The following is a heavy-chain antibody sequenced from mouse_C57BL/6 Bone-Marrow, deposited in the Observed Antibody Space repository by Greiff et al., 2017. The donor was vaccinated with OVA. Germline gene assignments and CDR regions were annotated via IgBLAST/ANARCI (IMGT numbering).Heavy chain of an antibody. V-gene: IGHV2-2*01. CDR2: IWSGGST. D-gene: IGHD3-2*02. CDR1: GFSLTSYG. Sequence: VQRVESGPGLVQPSQSLSITCTVSGFSLTSYGVHWVRQSPGKGLEWLGVIWSGGSTDYNAAFISRLSISKDNSKSQVFFKMNSLQADDTAIYYCARGELRLPWYFDIWGTGTTVTVSS. CDR3: ARGELRLPWYFDI. J-gene: IGHJ1*03.